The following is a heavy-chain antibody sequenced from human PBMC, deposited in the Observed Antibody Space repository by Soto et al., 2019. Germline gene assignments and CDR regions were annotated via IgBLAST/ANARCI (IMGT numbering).Heavy chain of an antibody. CDR3: ARPQTLYSNEDAFDI. V-gene: IGHV3-7*01. CDR1: GFTFSSYW. CDR2: IKQDGSEK. D-gene: IGHD4-4*01. J-gene: IGHJ3*02. Sequence: PGGSLRLSCAASGFTFSSYWMSWVRQAPGKGLEWVANIKQDGSEKYYVDSVKGRFTISRDNAKNSLYLQMNSLRAEDTAVYYCARPQTLYSNEDAFDIWGQGTMVTVSS.